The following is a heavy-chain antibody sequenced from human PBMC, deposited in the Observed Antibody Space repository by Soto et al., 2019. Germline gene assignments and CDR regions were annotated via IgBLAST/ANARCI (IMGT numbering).Heavy chain of an antibody. V-gene: IGHV3-74*01. D-gene: IGHD1-26*01. CDR1: EVRFNYYW. J-gene: IGHJ5*02. Sequence: WGSPGLSCASSEVRFNYYWMHLVRQAPGQGLLWVSRIHMDGRTTTYADSVKGRFTISRDNADNMMYLQMNSLRVEGTALYYCVRGGLSGGFSNYGSWGQGDLVTGSA. CDR3: VRGGLSGGFSNYGS. CDR2: IHMDGRTT.